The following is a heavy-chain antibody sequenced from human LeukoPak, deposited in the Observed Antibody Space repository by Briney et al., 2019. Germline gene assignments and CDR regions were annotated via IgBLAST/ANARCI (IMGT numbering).Heavy chain of an antibody. CDR1: GFIFSSYA. CDR3: AKDRYYYDSSGYYYGGYYFDY. CDR2: ISGSGGST. V-gene: IGHV3-23*01. D-gene: IGHD3-22*01. J-gene: IGHJ4*02. Sequence: GGSLRLSCAASGFIFSSYAMSWVRQAPGKGLEWVSAISGSGGSTYYADSVKGRFTISRGNSKNTLYLQMNSLRAEDTAVYYCAKDRYYYDSSGYYYGGYYFDYWGQGTLVTVSS.